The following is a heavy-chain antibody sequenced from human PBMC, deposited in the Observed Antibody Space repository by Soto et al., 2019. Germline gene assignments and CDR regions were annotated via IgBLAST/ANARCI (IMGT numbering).Heavy chain of an antibody. Sequence: QVQLVESGGGVVQPGRSLRLSCAASGFTFSSYAMHWVRQAPGEGLEWVAVISYDGSNKYYADSVKGRFTISRDNSKNTLYLQMNSLRAEDTAVYYCARELPLGYYFDYWGQGTLVTVSS. CDR3: ARELPLGYYFDY. D-gene: IGHD7-27*01. CDR2: ISYDGSNK. V-gene: IGHV3-30-3*01. J-gene: IGHJ4*02. CDR1: GFTFSSYA.